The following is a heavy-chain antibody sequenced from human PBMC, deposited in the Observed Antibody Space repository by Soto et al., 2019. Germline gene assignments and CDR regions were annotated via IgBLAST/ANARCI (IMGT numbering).Heavy chain of an antibody. CDR3: ATDVDIVAIPGSQPDY. CDR1: GFTFSSYA. CDR2: ISYDGSNK. V-gene: IGHV3-30-3*01. D-gene: IGHD5-12*01. Sequence: GGSLRLSCAASGFTFSSYAMHWVRQAPGKGLEWVAVISYDGSNKYYADSVKGRFTISRDNSKNTLYLQMNSLRAEDTAVYYCATDVDIVAIPGSQPDYWGQGTLVTVSS. J-gene: IGHJ4*02.